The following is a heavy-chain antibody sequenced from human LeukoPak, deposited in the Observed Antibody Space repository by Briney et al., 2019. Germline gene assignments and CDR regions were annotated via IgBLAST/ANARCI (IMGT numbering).Heavy chain of an antibody. CDR1: GFTFSSYA. CDR3: AKDHRITRHSHYYYGMDV. J-gene: IGHJ6*02. CDR2: ISGGGGST. Sequence: GGSLRLSCAASGFTFSSYAMSWVRQAPGKGLKWVSAISGGGGSTYYADSVKGRFTISRDNSKNTLYLQMNSLRAEDTAVYYCAKDHRITRHSHYYYGMDVWGQGTTVTVSS. D-gene: IGHD3-10*01. V-gene: IGHV3-23*01.